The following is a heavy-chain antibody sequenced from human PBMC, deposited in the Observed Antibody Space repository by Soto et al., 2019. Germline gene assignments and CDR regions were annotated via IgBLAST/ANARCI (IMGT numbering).Heavy chain of an antibody. CDR2: IWYDGSNK. V-gene: IGHV3-33*01. J-gene: IGHJ5*02. Sequence: GGSLRLSCAASGFTFSSYGMHWVRQAPGKGLEWVAVIWYDGSNKYYADSVKGRFTISRDNSKNTLYLQMNSLRAEDTAVYYCARDPTDIVLMVYATLGGPEGSGWFDPWGQGTLVTVSS. CDR1: GFTFSSYG. D-gene: IGHD2-8*01. CDR3: ARDPTDIVLMVYATLGGPEGSGWFDP.